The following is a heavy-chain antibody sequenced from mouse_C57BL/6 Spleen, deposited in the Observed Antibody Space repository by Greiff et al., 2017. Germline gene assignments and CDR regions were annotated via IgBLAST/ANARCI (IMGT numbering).Heavy chain of an antibody. Sequence: EVQLQQSGTVLARPGASVKMSCKTSGYTFTSYWMHWVKQRPGQGLEWIGAIYPGNSDTSYNQKFKGKAKLTAVTSASTASMELSSLTNEDSAVYYCTSADCYYVGVYYAMDYWGQGTSVTVSS. CDR1: GYTFTSYW. J-gene: IGHJ4*01. CDR3: TSADCYYVGVYYAMDY. D-gene: IGHD2-3*01. CDR2: IYPGNSDT. V-gene: IGHV1-5*01.